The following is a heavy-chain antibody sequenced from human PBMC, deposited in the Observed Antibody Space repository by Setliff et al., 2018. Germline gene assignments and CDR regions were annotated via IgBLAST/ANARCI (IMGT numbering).Heavy chain of an antibody. J-gene: IGHJ4*02. CDR3: RLAHCNDTSCEEALDY. D-gene: IGHD2-2*01. CDR1: GGSFNVYF. CDR2: ISHSGST. V-gene: IGHV4-34*01. Sequence: SETLSLTCAVYGGSFNVYFWGWIRQPPGKGLEWIGEISHSGSTNYNPSLKSRVTMSVDKSKNQFSLNLNSVTAADTAVYYSRLAHCNDTSCEEALDYWSQGTLVTVS.